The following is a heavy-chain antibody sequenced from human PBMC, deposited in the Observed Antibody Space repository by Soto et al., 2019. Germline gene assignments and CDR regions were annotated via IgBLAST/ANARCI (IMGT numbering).Heavy chain of an antibody. D-gene: IGHD4-17*01. CDR2: MGSDGSST. Sequence: EVQLVESGGDLVQPGGSLRLSCAASGFTFSTYWMHWVRQVPGKGPEWVSRMGSDGSSTAYADSVRGRFIISRDNAKNTLYLQMNSLRVDDTAVYYCARGAVRDHDFGDHWGLGTLVAVSS. V-gene: IGHV3-74*01. CDR3: ARGAVRDHDFGDH. CDR1: GFTFSTYW. J-gene: IGHJ4*02.